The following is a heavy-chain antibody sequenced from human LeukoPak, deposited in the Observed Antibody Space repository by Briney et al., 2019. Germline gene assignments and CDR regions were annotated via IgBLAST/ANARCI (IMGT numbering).Heavy chain of an antibody. CDR1: GGSISSGGYY. CDR3: ARGYSSGWSWDY. Sequence: SQTLSHTCTVSGGSISSGGYYWSWIRQHPGKGLEWIGYIYYSGSTYYNPSLKSRVTISVDTSKNQFSLKLSSVTAADTAVYNCARGYSSGWSWDYWGQGTLVTVSS. CDR2: IYYSGST. D-gene: IGHD6-19*01. J-gene: IGHJ4*02. V-gene: IGHV4-31*03.